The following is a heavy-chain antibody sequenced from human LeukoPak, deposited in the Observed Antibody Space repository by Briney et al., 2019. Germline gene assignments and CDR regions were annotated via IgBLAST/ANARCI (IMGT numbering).Heavy chain of an antibody. CDR1: GFPFNTYA. D-gene: IGHD3-10*01. J-gene: IGHJ4*02. CDR2: IGSTET. CDR3: VRDYMSGNGVYDCFEF. V-gene: IGHV3-23*01. Sequence: GGPLRLSCEASGFPFNTYAMAWVRQVPGKGPEWVASIGSTETFYAGSVGGRFTISRDDSKSTIYLQMDSLRVEDTAIYYCVRDYMSGNGVYDCFEFWGQGTQVTVSS.